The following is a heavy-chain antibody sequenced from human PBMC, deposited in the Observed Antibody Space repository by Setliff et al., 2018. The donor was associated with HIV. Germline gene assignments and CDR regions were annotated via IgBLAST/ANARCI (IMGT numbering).Heavy chain of an antibody. CDR2: VYYSGST. CDR3: ARQGNIVVVTSFDY. Sequence: PSETLSLTCTVSGVSTSSSSYYWGWIRQPPGKGLEWIGYVYYSGSTYYNPSLKSRLTISVDTSKNHFSLRLSSVTAADTAVYYCARQGNIVVVTSFDYWGQGTLVTVSS. V-gene: IGHV4-39*01. D-gene: IGHD2-21*02. J-gene: IGHJ4*02. CDR1: GVSTSSSSYY.